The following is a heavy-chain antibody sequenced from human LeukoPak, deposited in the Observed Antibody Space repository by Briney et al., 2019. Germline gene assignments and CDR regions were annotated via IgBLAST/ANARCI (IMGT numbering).Heavy chain of an antibody. CDR3: ARDLVGYSYGSWDRAPDV. CDR1: GGSISSGDYY. J-gene: IGHJ6*02. D-gene: IGHD5-18*01. CDR2: IYYSGST. V-gene: IGHV4-30-4*01. Sequence: PSETLSLTRTVSGGSISSGDYYWSWIRQPPGKGLEWIGYIYYSGSTYYNPSLKSRVTISVDTSKNQFSLKLSSVTAADTAVYYCARDLVGYSYGSWDRAPDVWGQGTTVTVSS.